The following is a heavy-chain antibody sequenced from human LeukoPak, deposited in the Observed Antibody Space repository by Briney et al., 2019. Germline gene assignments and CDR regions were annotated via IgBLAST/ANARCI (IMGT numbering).Heavy chain of an antibody. Sequence: PSETLSLTCAVYGGSFSGYYWTWIRQPPGKGLEWIGEVNHSGSTTYNPSLKSRVTVSVDTSKSQFSLKLTPVTAADTAVYYCARARETEPVDYWSQGTLVTVSS. CDR3: ARARETEPVDY. V-gene: IGHV4-34*01. J-gene: IGHJ4*02. CDR2: VNHSGST. CDR1: GGSFSGYY.